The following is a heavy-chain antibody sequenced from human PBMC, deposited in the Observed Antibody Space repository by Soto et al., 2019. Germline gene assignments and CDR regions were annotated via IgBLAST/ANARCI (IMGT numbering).Heavy chain of an antibody. V-gene: IGHV5-51*01. D-gene: IGHD2-8*01. Sequence: GESRKISCXGSGYSFTSYWIGWVRQMPGKGLEWMGIIYPGDSDTRYSPSFQGQVTISADKSISTAYLQWSSLKASDTAMYYCARGGRDCTNGVCYSHYYYYGMDVWGQGTTVTVSS. CDR1: GYSFTSYW. CDR3: ARGGRDCTNGVCYSHYYYYGMDV. J-gene: IGHJ6*02. CDR2: IYPGDSDT.